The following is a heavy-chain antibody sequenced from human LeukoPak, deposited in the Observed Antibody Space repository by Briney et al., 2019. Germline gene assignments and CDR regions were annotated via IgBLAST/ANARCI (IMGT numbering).Heavy chain of an antibody. CDR2: IRYDGSNK. Sequence: GGSLRLSCAGSGFTFSSYGMHWVRQAPGKGLEWVAFIRYDGSNKYYADSVKGRFTISRDNSKNTLYLQMNSLRAEDTAVYYCAACGDGYNFFDYWGQGTLVTVSS. CDR1: GFTFSSYG. J-gene: IGHJ4*02. CDR3: AACGDGYNFFDY. D-gene: IGHD5-24*01. V-gene: IGHV3-30*02.